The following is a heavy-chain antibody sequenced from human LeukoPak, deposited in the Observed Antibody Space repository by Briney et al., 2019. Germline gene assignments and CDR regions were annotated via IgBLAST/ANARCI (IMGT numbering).Heavy chain of an antibody. J-gene: IGHJ2*01. Sequence: SETLSLTCSVSGGSISSYSWNWIRQPAGKGLEWIGRFYTSGTTNYNPSLKSRVTMSIDTSKNQVSLKMRSVTVADTAVYYCARTVVTLDWYFELWGRGTLVSVSS. CDR2: FYTSGTT. D-gene: IGHD4-23*01. V-gene: IGHV4-4*07. CDR3: ARTVVTLDWYFEL. CDR1: GGSISSYS.